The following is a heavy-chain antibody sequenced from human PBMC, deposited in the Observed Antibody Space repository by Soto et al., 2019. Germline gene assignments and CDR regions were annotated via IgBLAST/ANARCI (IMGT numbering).Heavy chain of an antibody. D-gene: IGHD1-7*01. V-gene: IGHV3-64*01. CDR1: GFTFSSYD. J-gene: IGHJ4*02. CDR2: ISSNGGTT. CDR3: VRRVAGNYDY. Sequence: EVQLAESGGGMVQPGGSLRHSCVASGFTFSSYDMHWVRQAPGKALEYVSSISSNGGTTYYGNSVKGRFTISRDNSKNTLYLQMGSLRAEDMAVYYCVRRVAGNYDYWGQGTLVSVSS.